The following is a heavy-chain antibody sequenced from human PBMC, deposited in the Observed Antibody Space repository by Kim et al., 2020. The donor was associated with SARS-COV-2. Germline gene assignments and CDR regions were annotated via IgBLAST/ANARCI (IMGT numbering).Heavy chain of an antibody. J-gene: IGHJ6*02. CDR3: ARDNPRIYYGMAV. CDR1: GGSISGYY. V-gene: IGHV4-59*01. Sequence: SETLSLTCTVSGGSISGYYWSWIRQPPGKGLEWIGYIYYSGSTNYNPSLKSRVTISVDTSKNQFSLKLSSVTAADTAMYYFARDNPRIYYGMAVWGQGTTVTVSS. CDR2: IYYSGST.